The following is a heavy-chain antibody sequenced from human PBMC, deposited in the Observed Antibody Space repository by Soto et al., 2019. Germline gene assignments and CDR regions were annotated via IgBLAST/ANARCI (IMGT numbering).Heavy chain of an antibody. CDR3: ARGDQFGFGVDY. CDR2: MIPDSGRT. D-gene: IGHD3-10*01. V-gene: IGHV1-8*01. CDR1: GYTFTNHD. J-gene: IGHJ4*02. Sequence: QLQLVQSGAEVKKPGASVKVSCKASGYTFTNHDINWVRQVPGQGLEWMGWMIPDSGRTGYAQKFQGRVTMTRTTSTRTAYMELSSLRNEDTAVYYCARGDQFGFGVDYWGQGTLVTVSS.